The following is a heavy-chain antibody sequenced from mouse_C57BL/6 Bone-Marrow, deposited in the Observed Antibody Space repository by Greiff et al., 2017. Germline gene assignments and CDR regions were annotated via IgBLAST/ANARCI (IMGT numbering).Heavy chain of an antibody. Sequence: LKQSGASVKISCKVSGYAFSTYWMNWVKQRPGKGLAWIGQIYPGDGDTNYNGKFKGKATLTADKSSSTAYMQLSSLTSEDSAVYFCARDWDYFDYWGQGTTLTVSS. D-gene: IGHD4-1*01. CDR3: ARDWDYFDY. J-gene: IGHJ2*01. CDR1: GYAFSTYW. V-gene: IGHV1-80*01. CDR2: IYPGDGDT.